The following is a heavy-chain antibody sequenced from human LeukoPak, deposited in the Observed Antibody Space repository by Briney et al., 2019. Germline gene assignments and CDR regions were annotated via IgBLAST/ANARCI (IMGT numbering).Heavy chain of an antibody. CDR1: GFTFSSHW. D-gene: IGHD3-22*01. V-gene: IGHV3-7*01. J-gene: IGHJ4*02. Sequence: PGGSLRLSCAASGFTFSSHWMSWVRQAPGKGLEWVANIEPDGGEEYYVGSVKGRFTISRDNAKNSLYLQMNSLRAEDTAVYYCARVRLRSDSSGYSPFDDWGQGTLVTVSS. CDR3: ARVRLRSDSSGYSPFDD. CDR2: IEPDGGEE.